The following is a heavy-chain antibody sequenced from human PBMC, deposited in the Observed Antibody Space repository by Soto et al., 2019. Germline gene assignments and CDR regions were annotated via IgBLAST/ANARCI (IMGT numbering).Heavy chain of an antibody. V-gene: IGHV3-30-3*01. D-gene: IGHD6-19*01. CDR2: ISYDGSNK. CDR3: ARDYSGLSYFDY. Sequence: QVQLVESGGGVVQPGRSLRLSCAASGFTFSSYAMHWVRQAPGKGLEWVAVISYDGSNKYYADSVKGRFTISRDNSKNTLYLRMNSLRAEDTAVYYCARDYSGLSYFDYWGQGTLVTVSS. CDR1: GFTFSSYA. J-gene: IGHJ4*02.